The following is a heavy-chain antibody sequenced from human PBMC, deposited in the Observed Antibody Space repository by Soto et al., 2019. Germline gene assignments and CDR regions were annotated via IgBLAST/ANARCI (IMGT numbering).Heavy chain of an antibody. V-gene: IGHV3-30*18. CDR2: ISYDGSNK. CDR1: GFTFSRYG. J-gene: IGHJ4*02. Sequence: GGSLRLSCAASGFTFSRYGMHWVRQAPGKELEWVAVISYDGSNKYYADSVKGRFTVSRDNSKNTLYLQMNSLRAEDTAVYYCAKDLTGTTTGLYEYWGQGILVTVSS. CDR3: AKDLTGTTTGLYEY. D-gene: IGHD1-1*01.